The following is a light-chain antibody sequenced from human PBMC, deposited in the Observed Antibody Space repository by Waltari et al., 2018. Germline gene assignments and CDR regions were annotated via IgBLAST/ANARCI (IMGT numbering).Light chain of an antibody. CDR2: KAS. J-gene: IGKJ1*01. CDR3: QQYKTYWT. V-gene: IGKV1-5*03. Sequence: DIQMTQSPSTLSASVGDRVTITCRDSQRISTWLAWYKQKARKAPNLLIYKASTLESWVPSRVSGSGSGKELTLTISSLQPDDFATYYCQQYKTYWTFGQGTKVEIK. CDR1: QRISTW.